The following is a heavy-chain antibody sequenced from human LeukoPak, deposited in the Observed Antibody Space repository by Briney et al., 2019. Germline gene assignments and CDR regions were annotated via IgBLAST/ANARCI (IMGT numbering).Heavy chain of an antibody. D-gene: IGHD3-10*01. Sequence: SETLSLTCTVSGGSISSYYWSWIRRPPGKGLEWIGYIYYSGSTNYKPSLKSRVTISVDTSKNQFSLKLSSVTAADTAVYYCARGGYYGSGNDFRFDPWGQGTLVTVSS. V-gene: IGHV4-59*01. CDR1: GGSISSYY. CDR3: ARGGYYGSGNDFRFDP. CDR2: IYYSGST. J-gene: IGHJ5*02.